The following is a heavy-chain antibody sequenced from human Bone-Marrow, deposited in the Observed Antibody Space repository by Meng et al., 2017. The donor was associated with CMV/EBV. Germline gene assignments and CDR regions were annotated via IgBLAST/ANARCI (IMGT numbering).Heavy chain of an antibody. CDR3: TSRLVVVEDAISDGFDI. D-gene: IGHD2-15*01. Sequence: GGSLRLSCTASGFTLGDYGMSWVRQAPGKGLEWVGFIRSKVYSGATEYAASVRGRFTILGDDSETIAHLQMNSLKTEDTAVYYCTSRLVVVEDAISDGFDIWGQGTMVPVSS. J-gene: IGHJ3*02. CDR1: GFTLGDYG. V-gene: IGHV3-49*04. CDR2: IRSKVYSGAT.